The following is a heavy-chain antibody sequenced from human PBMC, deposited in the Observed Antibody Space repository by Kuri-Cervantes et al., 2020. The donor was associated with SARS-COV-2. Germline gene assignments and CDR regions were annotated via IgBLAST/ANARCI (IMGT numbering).Heavy chain of an antibody. CDR1: GYTLTKLS. D-gene: IGHD6-13*01. CDR2: FDPEDGET. Sequence: ASVKVSCKVSGYTLTKLSMHWVRQAPGKGLEWMGGFDPEDGETIYAQKFQGRVTMTEDTSTDTAYMELSSLRSEDTAVYYCATTPLAAAGMYYYYYYMDVWGKGTTVTVSS. CDR3: ATTPLAAAGMYYYYYYMDV. V-gene: IGHV1-24*01. J-gene: IGHJ6*03.